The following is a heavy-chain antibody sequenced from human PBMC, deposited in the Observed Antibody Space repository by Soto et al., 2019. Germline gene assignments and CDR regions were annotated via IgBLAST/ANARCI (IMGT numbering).Heavy chain of an antibody. D-gene: IGHD4-17*01. CDR3: AKCYGDYLHPGISFDY. V-gene: IGHV3-23*01. CDR1: GFTFSSYA. CDR2: ISGSGGST. J-gene: IGHJ4*02. Sequence: LRLSCAASGFTFSSYAMSWVRQAPGKGLEWVSAISGSGGSTYYADSVKGRFTISRDNSKNTLYLQMNSLRAEDTAVYYCAKCYGDYLHPGISFDYWGQGTQVTVSS.